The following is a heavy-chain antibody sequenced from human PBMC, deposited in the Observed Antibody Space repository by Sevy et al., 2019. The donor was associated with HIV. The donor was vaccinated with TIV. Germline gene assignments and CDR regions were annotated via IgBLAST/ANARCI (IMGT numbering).Heavy chain of an antibody. CDR3: AAAAGTDVLGYYFGS. Sequence: SETLSLTCTVSGDSIISSHWWSWVRQTPGKGLEWIGDMYHRGTTNYNPSLKSRVIISVDKSKNQFSLKLTSVTGADTAVYYCAAAAGTDVLGYYFGSWGQRTLVTVSS. CDR2: MYHRGTT. D-gene: IGHD6-25*01. V-gene: IGHV4-4*02. J-gene: IGHJ4*02. CDR1: GDSIISSHW.